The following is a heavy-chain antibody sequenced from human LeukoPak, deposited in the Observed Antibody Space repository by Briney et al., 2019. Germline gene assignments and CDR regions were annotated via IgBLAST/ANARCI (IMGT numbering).Heavy chain of an antibody. CDR2: ISGSGGST. J-gene: IGHJ4*02. CDR3: AKEGSSGWTRSFDY. D-gene: IGHD6-19*01. V-gene: IGHV3-23*01. CDR1: GLTLSSYG. Sequence: GGSLRLSCEVSGLTLSSYGLSWVRQAPGRGLEWVSSISGSGGSTNYADSVKGRFTISRDNSENTLYLQMNTLRAEDTAVYYCAKEGSSGWTRSFDYWGQGTLVTVSS.